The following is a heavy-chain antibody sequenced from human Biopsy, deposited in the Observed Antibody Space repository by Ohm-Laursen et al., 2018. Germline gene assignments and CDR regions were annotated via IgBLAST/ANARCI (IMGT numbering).Heavy chain of an antibody. D-gene: IGHD2-21*02. Sequence: ASVKVSCKTTGYTFTDDQIHWVREAPGQGLEWMGLVNPKKGDTRYAQKFQGRVTMTSDVSVATAYMELTGLTSDDTAVYFCSREQHYYSARGQGTLVTVSS. CDR3: SREQHYYSA. CDR1: GYTFTDDQ. V-gene: IGHV1-2*06. J-gene: IGHJ4*02. CDR2: VNPKKGDT.